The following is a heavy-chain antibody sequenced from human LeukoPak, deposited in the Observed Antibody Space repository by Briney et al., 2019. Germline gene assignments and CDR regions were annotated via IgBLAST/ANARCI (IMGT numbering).Heavy chain of an antibody. J-gene: IGHJ4*02. V-gene: IGHV1-3*01. D-gene: IGHD5-12*01. CDR1: GYTFTNYA. Sequence: GASVKVSCKASGYTFTNYAIHWVRQAPGQRLEWMGWINGGNGNTKYSQKFQGRVTVTRDTSASTASMELSSLNSEDTAVYYCARSGDIVALPGNWGQGTLVTVSS. CDR3: ARSGDIVALPGN. CDR2: INGGNGNT.